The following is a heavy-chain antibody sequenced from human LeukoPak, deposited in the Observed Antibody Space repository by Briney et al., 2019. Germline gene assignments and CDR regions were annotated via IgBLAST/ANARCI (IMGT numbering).Heavy chain of an antibody. CDR2: IYYSGSN. D-gene: IGHD4-17*01. CDR1: GGSISSYY. V-gene: IGHV4-59*01. J-gene: IGHJ4*02. Sequence: SETLSLTCTVSGGSISSYYWSWIRQPPGKGLEWIGYIYYSGSNNYNPSLKSRVTISVDTSTNQFSLKLSSVTAADTAVYYCARGAYGDYPEDYWGQGTLVTVSS. CDR3: ARGAYGDYPEDY.